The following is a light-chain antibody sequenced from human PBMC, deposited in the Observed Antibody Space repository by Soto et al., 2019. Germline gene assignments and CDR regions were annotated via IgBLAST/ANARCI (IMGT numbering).Light chain of an antibody. J-gene: IGLJ1*01. CDR3: CSFPGRSIFYV. V-gene: IGLV2-23*01. CDR2: EGS. CDR1: SSDVGSSNF. Sequence: QSVLTQPASVSGSPRQSLTISCTGTSSDVGSSNFVSWYQQHPGKAPKLIIYEGSRRPSGVSGRFSGSKSGNAASLTISGLQAEDESDYYCCSFPGRSIFYVFGTGTKVHVL.